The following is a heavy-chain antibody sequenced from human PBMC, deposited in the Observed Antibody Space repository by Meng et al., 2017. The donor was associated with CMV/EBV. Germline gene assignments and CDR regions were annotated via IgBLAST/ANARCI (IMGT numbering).Heavy chain of an antibody. J-gene: IGHJ4*02. Sequence: SVKVSCKASGGTFSSYAISWVRQAPGQGLEWMGGIIPILGIANYAQKFQGRVTITADKSTSTAYMELGSLRSEDTAVYYCARGPTIFGVVTSFDYWGQGTLVTVSS. V-gene: IGHV1-69*10. D-gene: IGHD3-3*01. CDR1: GGTFSSYA. CDR3: ARGPTIFGVVTSFDY. CDR2: IIPILGIA.